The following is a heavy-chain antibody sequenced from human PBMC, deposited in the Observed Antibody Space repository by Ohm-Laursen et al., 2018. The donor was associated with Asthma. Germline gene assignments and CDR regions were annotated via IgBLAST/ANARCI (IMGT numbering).Heavy chain of an antibody. CDR2: VYWDDDK. D-gene: IGHD2-2*02. Sequence: TQTLTLTCTFSGFSLTTSGMGGGWIRQPPGKAPEWLALVYWDDDKRYSPSLKSRLTITRDTSSNQVVLTMTNMAPVDTATYYCAHTVCSTSCYTAFDIWGQGTMVTVSS. V-gene: IGHV2-5*02. CDR3: AHTVCSTSCYTAFDI. CDR1: GFSLTTSGMG. J-gene: IGHJ3*02.